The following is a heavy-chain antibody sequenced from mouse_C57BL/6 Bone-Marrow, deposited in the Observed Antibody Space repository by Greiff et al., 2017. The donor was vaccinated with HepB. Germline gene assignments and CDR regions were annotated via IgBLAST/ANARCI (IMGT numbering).Heavy chain of an antibody. V-gene: IGHV1-22*01. Sequence: EVKLMESGPELVKPGASVKMSCKASGYTFTDYNMHWVKQSHGKSLEWIGYINPNNGGTSYNQKFKGKATLTVNKSSSTAYMELRSLTSEDSAVYYCARAIRRWYFDVWGTGTTVTVSS. J-gene: IGHJ1*03. CDR1: GYTFTDYN. D-gene: IGHD2-12*01. CDR2: INPNNGGT. CDR3: ARAIRRWYFDV.